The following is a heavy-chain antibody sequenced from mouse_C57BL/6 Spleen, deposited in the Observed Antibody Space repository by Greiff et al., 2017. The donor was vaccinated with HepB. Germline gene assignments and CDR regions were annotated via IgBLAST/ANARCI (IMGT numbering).Heavy chain of an antibody. D-gene: IGHD2-3*01. CDR1: GYAFSSSW. CDR3: ASDGYYNAMDY. Sequence: QVRLQQSGPELVKPGASVKISCKASGYAFSSSWMNWVKQRPGKGLEWIGRIYPGDGDTNYNGKFKGKATLTADKSSSTAYMQLSSLTSEDSAVYFCASDGYYNAMDYWGQGTSVTVSS. J-gene: IGHJ4*01. V-gene: IGHV1-82*01. CDR2: IYPGDGDT.